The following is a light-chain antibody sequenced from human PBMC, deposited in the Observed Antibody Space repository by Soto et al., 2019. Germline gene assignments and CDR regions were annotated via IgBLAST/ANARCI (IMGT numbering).Light chain of an antibody. J-gene: IGKJ1*01. V-gene: IGKV1-5*01. CDR1: QDISNY. CDR2: DAS. Sequence: DIQMTQSPSSLSASVGDRFTITCQASQDISNYLNWYQQKPGKAPKLLIYDASSLESGVPSRFSGSGSGTEFTLTISSLQPDDFATYYCQQYNSYRTFGQGTKVDI. CDR3: QQYNSYRT.